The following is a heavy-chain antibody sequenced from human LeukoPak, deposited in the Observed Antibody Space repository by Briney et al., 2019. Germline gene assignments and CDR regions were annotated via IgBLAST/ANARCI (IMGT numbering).Heavy chain of an antibody. CDR2: INPNSGGT. Sequence: PRRSLRLSCAASGYTFTGYYMHWVRQAPGQGLEWMGWINPNSGGTNYAQKFQGRVTMTRDTSISTAYMELSRLRSDDTAVYYCASRYCSSTSCYDIGFDPWGQGTLVTVSS. D-gene: IGHD2-2*01. V-gene: IGHV1-2*02. J-gene: IGHJ5*02. CDR1: GYTFTGYY. CDR3: ASRYCSSTSCYDIGFDP.